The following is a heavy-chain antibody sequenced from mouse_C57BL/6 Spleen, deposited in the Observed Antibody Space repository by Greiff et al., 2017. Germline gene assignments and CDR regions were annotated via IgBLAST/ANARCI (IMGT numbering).Heavy chain of an antibody. V-gene: IGHV3-6*01. Sequence: DVQLVESGPGLVKPSQSLSLTCSVTGYSITSGYYWNWIRQFPGNKLVWMGYISYDGSNNYNPSLKNRISITRDTSKNQFFLKLNSVPTEDTATYYCARDYYGSSNWYFDVWGTGTTVTVSS. CDR2: ISYDGSN. J-gene: IGHJ1*03. CDR1: GYSITSGYY. D-gene: IGHD1-1*01. CDR3: ARDYYGSSNWYFDV.